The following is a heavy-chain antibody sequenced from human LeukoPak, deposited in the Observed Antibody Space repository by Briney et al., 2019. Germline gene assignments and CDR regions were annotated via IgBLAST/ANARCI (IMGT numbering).Heavy chain of an antibody. CDR2: IIPIFGTA. D-gene: IGHD3-22*01. CDR3: ARADSSGYPFDY. J-gene: IGHJ4*02. V-gene: IGHV1-69*05. Sequence: ASVKVSCKASVGTFSSYAISWVRQAPGQGLEWMGGIIPIFGTANYAQKFQGRVTITTDESTSTAYMELSSLRSEDTAVYSCARADSSGYPFDYWGQGTLVTVSS. CDR1: VGTFSSYA.